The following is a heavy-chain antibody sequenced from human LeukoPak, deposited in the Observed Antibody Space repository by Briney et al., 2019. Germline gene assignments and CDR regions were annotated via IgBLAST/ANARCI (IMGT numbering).Heavy chain of an antibody. Sequence: SETLSLTCTVSGGSISSSSYYWSWIRQPAGKGLEWIGRIYTSGSTNYNPSLKSRVTISVDTSKNQFSLKLSSVTAADTAVYYCARAKGHYDFWSGYGDYMDVWGKGTTVTVSS. D-gene: IGHD3-3*01. J-gene: IGHJ6*03. CDR3: ARAKGHYDFWSGYGDYMDV. CDR1: GGSISSSSYY. V-gene: IGHV4-61*02. CDR2: IYTSGST.